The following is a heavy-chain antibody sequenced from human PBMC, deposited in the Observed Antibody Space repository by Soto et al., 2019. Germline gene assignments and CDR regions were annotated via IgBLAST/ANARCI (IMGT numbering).Heavy chain of an antibody. Sequence: QVQLQESGPGLVKPSQTLPLTCTVSGGSISSGGYYWSWIRQHPGKGLEWFWYIYYSGSTYYNPSLRSRVSISVDTSKNQFSLKLSSVTAADTAVYYCARSPEATVTAFDYWGQGTLVTVSS. D-gene: IGHD4-17*01. J-gene: IGHJ4*02. CDR1: GGSISSGGYY. CDR3: ARSPEATVTAFDY. CDR2: IYYSGST. V-gene: IGHV4-31*03.